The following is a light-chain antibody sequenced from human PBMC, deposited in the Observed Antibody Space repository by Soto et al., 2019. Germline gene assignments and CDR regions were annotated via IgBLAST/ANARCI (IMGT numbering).Light chain of an antibody. J-gene: IGLJ1*01. V-gene: IGLV1-51*01. CDR2: DNN. CDR3: GTWDSSLSAFV. CDR1: TSDVGGYNY. Sequence: QSALTQPPSASGSPGQSVTISCTGTTSDVGGYNYVSWYQLHPDKVPKLIIYDNNKRPSGIPDRFSGSKSGTSATLGITGLQTGDEADYYCGTWDSSLSAFVFGTGTKVTVL.